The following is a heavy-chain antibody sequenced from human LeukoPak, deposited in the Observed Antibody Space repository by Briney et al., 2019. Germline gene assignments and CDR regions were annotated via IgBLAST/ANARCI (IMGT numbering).Heavy chain of an antibody. D-gene: IGHD5-18*01. CDR1: GFIFRNYW. V-gene: IGHV3-15*01. CDR3: AHRDTTLVRVDY. J-gene: IGHJ4*02. Sequence: GGSLRLSCAASGFIFRNYWMSWVRQAPGKGLEWFGRIRSKTDGETTDYAAPVKGRLTISRDDSKNTLYLHMDSLTTEDTAVYFCAHRDTTLVRVDYWGQGTLVTVSS. CDR2: IRSKTDGETT.